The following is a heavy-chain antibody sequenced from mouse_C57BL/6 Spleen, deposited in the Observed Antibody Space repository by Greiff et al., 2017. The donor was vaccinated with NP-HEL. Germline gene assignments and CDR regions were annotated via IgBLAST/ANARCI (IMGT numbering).Heavy chain of an antibody. CDR1: GFNIKDYY. J-gene: IGHJ3*01. D-gene: IGHD1-1*01. CDR2: IDPEDGDT. CDR3: TTHCSSPAWFAY. Sequence: EVQLQQSGAELVRPGASVKLSCTASGFNIKDYYMHWVKQRPEQGLEWIGRIDPEDGDTEYAPKFQGKATMTADTSSNTAYLQLSSLTSEDTAVYYCTTHCSSPAWFAYWGQGTLVTVSA. V-gene: IGHV14-1*01.